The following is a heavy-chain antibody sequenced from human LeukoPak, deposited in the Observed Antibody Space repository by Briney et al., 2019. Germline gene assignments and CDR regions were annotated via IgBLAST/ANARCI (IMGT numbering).Heavy chain of an antibody. Sequence: QSGGSLRLSCAASGFRFSSYWMTWVRQAPGKGLEWVANFNQDGSDKKYVDSVKGRFTISRDNAKNSLYLQMNSLRVEDTALYYCARDAYDYASESWGQGTLVTVSS. D-gene: IGHD2-2*01. CDR3: ARDAYDYASES. CDR2: FNQDGSDK. J-gene: IGHJ5*02. V-gene: IGHV3-7*01. CDR1: GFRFSSYW.